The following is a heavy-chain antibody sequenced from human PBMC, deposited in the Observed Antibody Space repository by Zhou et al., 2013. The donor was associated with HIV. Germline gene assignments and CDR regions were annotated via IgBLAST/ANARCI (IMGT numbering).Heavy chain of an antibody. CDR1: GGTFTSYA. Sequence: QVQLVQSGAEVKRPGSSVKVSCKALGGTFTSYAISWVRQAPGQGLEWMGGVIPMFGSVDYAQKFKGKVTISTDKSMELSSLKSEDTAVYYCASCVVPPGTSYYYYMDVWGKGTTVSVSS. D-gene: IGHD2-2*01. CDR3: ASCVVPPGTSYYYYMDV. CDR2: VIPMFGSV. J-gene: IGHJ6*03. V-gene: IGHV1-69*05.